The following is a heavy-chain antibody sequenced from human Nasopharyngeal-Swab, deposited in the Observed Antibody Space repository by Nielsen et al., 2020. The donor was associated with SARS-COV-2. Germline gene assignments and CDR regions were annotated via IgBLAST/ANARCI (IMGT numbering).Heavy chain of an antibody. CDR3: AKDKTEDFGDYPDAFDI. CDR1: GLTFDDYV. CDR2: ISGDGDST. D-gene: IGHD4-17*01. V-gene: IGHV3-43*02. Sequence: GESLKISCAASGLTFDDYVMHWVRQAPGKGPEWVSVISGDGDSTYYADSVKGRFTISRDNSKNSLYLQMNSLRTENTALYYCAKDKTEDFGDYPDAFDIWGQGKMVTVSS. J-gene: IGHJ3*02.